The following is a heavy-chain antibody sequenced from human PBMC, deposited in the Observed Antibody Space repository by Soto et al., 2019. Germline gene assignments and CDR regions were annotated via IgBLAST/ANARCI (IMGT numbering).Heavy chain of an antibody. CDR2: INPSGGST. CDR1: GYTFTSYY. J-gene: IGHJ4*02. Sequence: SVKVSCKASGYTFTSYYMHWVRQAPGQGLEWMGIINPSGGSTSYAQKFQGRVTMTTDTSTSTAYMELSSLRSEDTAVYYCARDRTMRYYGPPDFDYWGQGTRVTVSS. CDR3: ARDRTMRYYGPPDFDY. V-gene: IGHV1-46*01. D-gene: IGHD3-22*01.